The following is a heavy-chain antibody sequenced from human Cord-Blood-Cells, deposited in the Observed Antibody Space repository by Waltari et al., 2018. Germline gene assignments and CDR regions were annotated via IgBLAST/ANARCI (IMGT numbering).Heavy chain of an antibody. D-gene: IGHD5-12*01. CDR1: GYTFTSYY. CDR2: INPSGGST. V-gene: IGHV1-46*01. J-gene: IGHJ6*02. CDR3: VRSAREEWLRSSYYYYYGMDV. Sequence: QVQLVQSGAEVKKPGASVKVSCKASGYTFTSYYMHWVRQAPGQGLEWMGIINPSGGSTSYAQKFQGRVTMTRDTSTSTVYMELSSLRSEDTAVYYCVRSAREEWLRSSYYYYYGMDVWGQGTTVTVSS.